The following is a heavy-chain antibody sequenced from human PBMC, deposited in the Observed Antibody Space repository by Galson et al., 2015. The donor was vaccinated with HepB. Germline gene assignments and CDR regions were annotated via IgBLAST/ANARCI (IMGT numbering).Heavy chain of an antibody. CDR3: ARDPAAWDY. D-gene: IGHD2-15*01. J-gene: IGHJ4*02. Sequence: SLRLSCAASGFTFSSHAMHWVRQAPGKGLEWVANIKDDGSETYYVDSVKGRFTISRDNGKNSLYLQMNSLRSEDTAVYYCARDPAAWDYWGQGNLVTVSS. CDR2: IKDDGSET. V-gene: IGHV3-7*01. CDR1: GFTFSSHA.